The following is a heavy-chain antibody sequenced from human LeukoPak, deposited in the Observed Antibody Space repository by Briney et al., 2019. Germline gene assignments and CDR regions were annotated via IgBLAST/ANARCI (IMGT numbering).Heavy chain of an antibody. D-gene: IGHD5-18*01. CDR2: ISYDGSNK. CDR1: GFTFSSYA. J-gene: IGHJ3*02. V-gene: IGHV3-30-3*01. Sequence: PGRSLRLSCAASGFTFSSYAMHWVRQAPGKGLEWVAVISYDGSNKYYADSVKGRSTISRDNSKNTLYLQMNSLRAEDTAVYYCARDRYSYGLGGAFDIWGQGTMVTVSS. CDR3: ARDRYSYGLGGAFDI.